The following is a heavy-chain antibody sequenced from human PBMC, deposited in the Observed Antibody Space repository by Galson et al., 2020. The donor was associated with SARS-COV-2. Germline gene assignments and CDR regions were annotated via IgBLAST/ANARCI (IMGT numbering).Heavy chain of an antibody. CDR1: GYSFTNYW. Sequence: GESLKISCKGSGYSFTNYWIGWVRQMPGKGLEWMGTIYPDDSDTRYSPSFQGQVTISADNSISTAYLQWSSLKASDTAMYYCARRFHRDGYNYEIDYWGQGTLVTVSS. CDR2: IYPDDSDT. J-gene: IGHJ4*02. D-gene: IGHD5-12*01. CDR3: ARRFHRDGYNYEIDY. V-gene: IGHV5-51*01.